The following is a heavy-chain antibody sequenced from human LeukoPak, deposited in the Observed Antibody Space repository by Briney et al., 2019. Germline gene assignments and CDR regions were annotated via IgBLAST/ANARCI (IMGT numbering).Heavy chain of an antibody. V-gene: IGHV3-48*03. CDR3: ARGLTYYDILTGYHDRLDYFDY. CDR2: ITGSGSTI. J-gene: IGHJ4*02. CDR1: GFTFSNYE. D-gene: IGHD3-9*01. Sequence: PGGSLRLSCAVSGFTFSNYEMNWVRQAPGKGLDWVSYITGSGSTIYYADSVRGRFTISRDNAKKSLYPQMNSLRAEDSAVYYCARGLTYYDILTGYHDRLDYFDYWGQGTLVTVSS.